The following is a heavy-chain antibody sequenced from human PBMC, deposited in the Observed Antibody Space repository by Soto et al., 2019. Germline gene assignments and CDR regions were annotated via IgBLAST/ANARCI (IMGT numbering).Heavy chain of an antibody. CDR3: ARATIALMAT. Sequence: QVQLVESGGGVVQPGRSLRLSCAASGFTFSSYAMHWVRQAPGKGLEWVAVISYDGSNKYYADSVKGRFTISRDNSKNTLYLQMNSLRAEDTAVYYCARATIALMATWGQGTLVTVSS. CDR1: GFTFSSYA. J-gene: IGHJ5*02. CDR2: ISYDGSNK. D-gene: IGHD2-2*01. V-gene: IGHV3-30-3*01.